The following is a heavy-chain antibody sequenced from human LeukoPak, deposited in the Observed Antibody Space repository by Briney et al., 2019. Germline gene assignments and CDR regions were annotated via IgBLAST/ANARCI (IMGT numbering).Heavy chain of an antibody. CDR1: GFTLSSNA. J-gene: IGHJ4*02. Sequence: PGGSLRLSCAASGFTLSSNAMSWVRQAPGKGLEWVSAISGSGGSTYYADSVKGRFTISRDNSKNTLYLQMNSLRAEDTAVYYCAKGPRKDILTGFNYWGQGTLVTVSS. CDR2: ISGSGGST. CDR3: AKGPRKDILTGFNY. D-gene: IGHD3-9*01. V-gene: IGHV3-23*01.